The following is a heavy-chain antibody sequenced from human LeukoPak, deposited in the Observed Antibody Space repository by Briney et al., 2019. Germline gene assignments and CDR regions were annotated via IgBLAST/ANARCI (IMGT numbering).Heavy chain of an antibody. Sequence: PSETLSLTCTVSGGSISSYYWSWIRQPPGKGLEWIGYIYYSGSTNYNPSLKSRVTISVDTSKNQFSLKLSSVTAADTAVYYCARPLYPYSSSWYAFDIWAKGQWSPSLQ. D-gene: IGHD6-13*01. V-gene: IGHV4-59*08. CDR3: ARPLYPYSSSWYAFDI. CDR1: GGSISSYY. J-gene: IGHJ3*02. CDR2: IYYSGST.